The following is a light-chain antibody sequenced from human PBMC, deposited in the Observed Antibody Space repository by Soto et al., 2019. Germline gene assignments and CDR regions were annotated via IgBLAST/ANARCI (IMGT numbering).Light chain of an antibody. V-gene: IGKV3-11*01. J-gene: IGKJ1*01. CDR3: HQRQSWPRT. Sequence: IVLTQSQATLSSFPSDRVTLSCRASQAVNTRLAWYQHKPGQAPRLLIYLASNRAAGVPARFSGSGSGTDFTLTISDVEPDDFAVYYCHQRQSWPRTFGQGTKVDIK. CDR1: QAVNTR. CDR2: LAS.